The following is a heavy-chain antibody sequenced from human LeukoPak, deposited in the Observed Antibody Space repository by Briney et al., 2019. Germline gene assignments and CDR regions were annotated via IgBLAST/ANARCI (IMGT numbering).Heavy chain of an antibody. D-gene: IGHD1-1*01. J-gene: IGHJ4*02. V-gene: IGHV3-23*01. CDR1: GFSFSSYA. CDR3: VEHSGSVYGNSDS. Sequence: GGSLRLSCAASGFSFSSYAMSWFRQAPGKGLEWVSTIGSSGVDTYYADSVKGRFTISKDSSKNTLQMNSLSGEDTAVYYCVEHSGSVYGNSDSWGQGTLVTVSS. CDR2: IGSSGVDT.